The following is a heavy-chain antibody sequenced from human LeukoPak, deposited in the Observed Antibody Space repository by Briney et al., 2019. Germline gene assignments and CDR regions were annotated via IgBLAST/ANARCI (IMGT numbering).Heavy chain of an antibody. J-gene: IGHJ3*02. CDR3: ARDRGYYDSSGYERAFDI. Sequence: GGSLRLSCAASGFTFSSYAMSWVRQAPGKGLEWVSAISGSGGSTYYADSVKGRFTISRDNSKNTLYLQMNSLRAEDTAVYYCARDRGYYDSSGYERAFDIWGQGTMVTVSS. CDR2: ISGSGGST. D-gene: IGHD3-22*01. CDR1: GFTFSSYA. V-gene: IGHV3-23*01.